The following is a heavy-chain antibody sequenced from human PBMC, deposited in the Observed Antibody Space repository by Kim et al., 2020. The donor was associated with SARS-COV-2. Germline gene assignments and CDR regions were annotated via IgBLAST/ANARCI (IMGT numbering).Heavy chain of an antibody. V-gene: IGHV1-3*01. J-gene: IGHJ4*02. CDR1: GYTFTSYA. CDR3: ARAGQQLVLPDPPEHVVPTDY. Sequence: ASVKVSCKASGYTFTSYAMHWVRQAPGQRLEWMGWINAGNGNTKYSQKFQGRVTITRDTSASTAYMELSSLRSEDTAVYYCARAGQQLVLPDPPEHVVPTDYLGQGTLVTVSS. D-gene: IGHD6-13*01. CDR2: INAGNGNT.